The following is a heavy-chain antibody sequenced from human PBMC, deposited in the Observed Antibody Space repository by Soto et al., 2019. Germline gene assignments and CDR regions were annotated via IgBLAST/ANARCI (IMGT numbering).Heavy chain of an antibody. CDR3: AASSSVAAAGYFKF. J-gene: IGHJ4*02. Sequence: QVQLVQSGAEVKEPWSSVKVSCKATGDLFNNYAFNWVRQAHGQGLEWMGRISPLFSTTNYAQKFQDRVTIGADELTTIVYLEVSNLESEDTAMYYCAASSSVAAAGYFKFWGQGTLVTVSP. CDR2: ISPLFSTT. CDR1: GDLFNNYA. D-gene: IGHD6-13*01. V-gene: IGHV1-69*01.